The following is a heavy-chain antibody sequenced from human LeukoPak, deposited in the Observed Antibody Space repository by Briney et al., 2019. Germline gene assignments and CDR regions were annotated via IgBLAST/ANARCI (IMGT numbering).Heavy chain of an antibody. J-gene: IGHJ3*02. V-gene: IGHV1-18*01. CDR3: AREVTIFGVVGDAFDI. D-gene: IGHD3-3*01. CDR2: ISAYNGNT. CDR1: GYTFTSYG. Sequence: GASVKVSCKASGYTFTSYGISWVRQAPGQGLEWMGWISAYNGNTNYAQKLQGRVTMTTDTSTSTAYMELSSLRSEDTAVYYCAREVTIFGVVGDAFDIWGQGTMVTVSS.